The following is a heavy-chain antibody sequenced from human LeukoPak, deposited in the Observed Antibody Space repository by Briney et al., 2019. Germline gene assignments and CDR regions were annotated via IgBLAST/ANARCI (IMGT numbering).Heavy chain of an antibody. CDR2: IIPIFGTA. CDR3: ARIGMGGDFNYYYYGMDV. V-gene: IGHV1-69*13. Sequence: GASVKVSCKAFGGTFSSYAISWVRQAPGQGLEWMGGIIPIFGTANYAQKFQGRVTITADESTSTAYMELSSLRSEDTAVHYCARIGMGGDFNYYYYGMDVWGQGTTVTVSS. CDR1: GGTFSSYA. J-gene: IGHJ6*02. D-gene: IGHD2-21*01.